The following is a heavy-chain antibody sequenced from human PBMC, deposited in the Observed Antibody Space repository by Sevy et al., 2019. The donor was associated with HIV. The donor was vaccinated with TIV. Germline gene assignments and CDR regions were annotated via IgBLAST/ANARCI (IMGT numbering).Heavy chain of an antibody. V-gene: IGHV3-21*01. Sequence: GGSLRLSCAASGFNFSIYGMHWVRQAPGKGLEWVSSISTSSTYIYYANSVKGRFTISRDNAKNLLYLQMNSLRAEDTAVYQCARDRGVGTSSYGMDVWGQGTTVTVSS. J-gene: IGHJ6*02. CDR2: ISTSSTYI. D-gene: IGHD1-26*01. CDR1: GFNFSIYG. CDR3: ARDRGVGTSSYGMDV.